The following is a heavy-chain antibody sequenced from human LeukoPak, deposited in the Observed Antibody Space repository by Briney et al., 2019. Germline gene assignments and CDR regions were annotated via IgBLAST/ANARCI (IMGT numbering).Heavy chain of an antibody. CDR2: ISSLSSTL. CDR1: GFTFNSYS. J-gene: IGHJ4*02. CDR3: ARGTPMVRGVISHFDY. D-gene: IGHD3-10*01. Sequence: GGSLRLSCAASGFTFNSYSMHWVRQAPGKGLEWVSYISSLSSTLKYADSVKGRFTISRDKAKNSLYLQMNSLRAEDTAVYYCARGTPMVRGVISHFDYWGQGTLVTVSS. V-gene: IGHV3-48*01.